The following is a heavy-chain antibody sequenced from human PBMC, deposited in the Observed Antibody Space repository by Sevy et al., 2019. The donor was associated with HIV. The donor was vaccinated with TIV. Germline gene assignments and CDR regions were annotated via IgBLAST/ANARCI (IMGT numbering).Heavy chain of an antibody. V-gene: IGHV3-30*03. J-gene: IGHJ6*02. D-gene: IGHD6-19*01. Sequence: GGSLRLSCAASEFRFSDFAMHWVRQAPGKGLEWVAFISYDGKRTKYADSVKGRFTVSRDNSDKKFYVQMNSLRVEDAAIYYCAREKVAVASGRMHYYYYYGLDVWGLGTTVTVSS. CDR1: EFRFSDFA. CDR3: AREKVAVASGRMHYYYYYGLDV. CDR2: ISYDGKRT.